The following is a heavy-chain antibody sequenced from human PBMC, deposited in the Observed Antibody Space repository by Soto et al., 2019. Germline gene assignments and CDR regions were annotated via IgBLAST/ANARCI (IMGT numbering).Heavy chain of an antibody. CDR2: ISSDGSRT. CDR1: GFSLSDHW. J-gene: IGHJ4*02. Sequence: GGFLRLSCAASGFSLSDHWMQWVRQAPGKGLVWVSRISSDGSRTDYADSVKGRFTISRDIAKNTLYVQMYSLRAEDTAVYYCVRDSSATLWGQGTLVTVSS. CDR3: VRDSSATL. V-gene: IGHV3-74*01.